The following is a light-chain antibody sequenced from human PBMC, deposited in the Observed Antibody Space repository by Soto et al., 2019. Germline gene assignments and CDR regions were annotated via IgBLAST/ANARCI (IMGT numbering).Light chain of an antibody. Sequence: QSALTQPASVSGSPGQSITISCTGTSSDAGGYNFVSWYQQHPGKAPKVMIYDVSNRPSGVSNRFSGSKSGNTASLTISGLQAEDEADYYCTSYTTSDTVVFGGGTKLTVL. V-gene: IGLV2-14*03. J-gene: IGLJ2*01. CDR2: DVS. CDR3: TSYTTSDTVV. CDR1: SSDAGGYNF.